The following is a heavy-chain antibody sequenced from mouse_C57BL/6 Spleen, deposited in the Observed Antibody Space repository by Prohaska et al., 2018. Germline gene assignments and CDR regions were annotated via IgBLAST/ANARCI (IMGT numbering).Heavy chain of an antibody. Sequence: GRFTISRDNAKNTLYLQMSRLKSEDTAMYYCARPSGTRFAYWGQGTLVTVSA. V-gene: IGHV5-12*01. J-gene: IGHJ3*01. D-gene: IGHD4-1*01. CDR3: ARPSGTRFAY.